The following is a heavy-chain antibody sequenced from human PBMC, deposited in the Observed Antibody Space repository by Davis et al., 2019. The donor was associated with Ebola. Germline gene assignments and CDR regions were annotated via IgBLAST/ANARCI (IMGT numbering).Heavy chain of an antibody. CDR3: AKVLAYYGMDV. V-gene: IGHV3-30-3*01. CDR2: ISYDGSNK. D-gene: IGHD2-8*02. J-gene: IGHJ6*02. Sequence: GESLKISCAASGFTFSSYAMHWVRQAPGKGLEWVGVISYDGSNKYYADSVKGRFTISRDNSKNTLYLQMNSLRAEDTAVYYCAKVLAYYGMDVWGQGITVTVSS. CDR1: GFTFSSYA.